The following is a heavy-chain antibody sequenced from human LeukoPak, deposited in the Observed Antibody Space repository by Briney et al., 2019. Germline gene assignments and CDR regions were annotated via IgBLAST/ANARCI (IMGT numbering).Heavy chain of an antibody. J-gene: IGHJ4*02. Sequence: PSETLSLTCTVSGGSISNSYWSWIRQPPGKGLEWIGYIYYSGSTNYNPSLKSRVTISVDTSKNQFSLKLSSVTAADTAVYYCARHSGNYFYFDYWGQGTLVTVSS. CDR1: GGSISNSY. CDR2: IYYSGST. V-gene: IGHV4-59*08. D-gene: IGHD1-26*01. CDR3: ARHSGNYFYFDY.